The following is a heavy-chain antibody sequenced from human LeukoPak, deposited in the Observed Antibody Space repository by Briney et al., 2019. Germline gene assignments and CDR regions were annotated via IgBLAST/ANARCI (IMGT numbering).Heavy chain of an antibody. CDR3: ARGARTTVTTLDH. V-gene: IGHV1-3*03. D-gene: IGHD4-17*01. CDR1: GYTFTSYA. J-gene: IGHJ5*02. CDR2: INAGNGNT. Sequence: ASVKVSCKASGYTFTSYAMHWVRQAPGQRLEWMGWINAGNGNTKYSQEFQGRVTITRDTSASTAYMELSSLRSEDMAVYYCARGARTTVTTLDHWGQGTLVTVSS.